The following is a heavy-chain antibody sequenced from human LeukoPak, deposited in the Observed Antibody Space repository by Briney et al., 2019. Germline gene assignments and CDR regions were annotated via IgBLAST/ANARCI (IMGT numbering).Heavy chain of an antibody. Sequence: GGSLRLSCAASGFTFSSYAMGWVRQAPGKGLEWVSAISGSGGNTYYADSVKGRFTISRDNSKNTLYLQMNSLRAEGTAVYYCAKDPTYYYGSGSPGPFDYWGQGTLVTVSS. J-gene: IGHJ4*02. CDR2: ISGSGGNT. D-gene: IGHD3-10*01. CDR3: AKDPTYYYGSGSPGPFDY. CDR1: GFTFSSYA. V-gene: IGHV3-23*01.